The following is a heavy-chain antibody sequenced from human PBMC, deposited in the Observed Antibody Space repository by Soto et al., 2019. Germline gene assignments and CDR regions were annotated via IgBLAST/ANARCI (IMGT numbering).Heavy chain of an antibody. Sequence: GGSLRLSCASSGFTFSSYAMSWVRQAPGKGLEWVSAISGSGGSTYYADSVKGRFTISRDNSKNTLYLQMNSLRAEDTAVYYCANTLDAFNEVVPAAIDYWGQGTLVTVSS. V-gene: IGHV3-23*01. D-gene: IGHD2-2*02. CDR2: ISGSGGST. J-gene: IGHJ4*02. CDR1: GFTFSSYA. CDR3: ANTLDAFNEVVPAAIDY.